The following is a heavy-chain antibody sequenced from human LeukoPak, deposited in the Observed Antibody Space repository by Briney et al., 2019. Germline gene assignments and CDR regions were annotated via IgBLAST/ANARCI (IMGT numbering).Heavy chain of an antibody. D-gene: IGHD6-13*01. CDR1: TFTSXY. CDR3: TCRCSGAYSSSG. J-gene: IGHJ3*01. Sequence: TFTSXYMXXXRQAPGXGLXXXGVINPSGGSTSYAQKFQGRVTMTRDTSTSTVYMELSSLRSEDTAVYYCTCRCSGAYSSSGWGQGTMVTVSS. CDR2: INPSGGST. V-gene: IGHV1-46*01.